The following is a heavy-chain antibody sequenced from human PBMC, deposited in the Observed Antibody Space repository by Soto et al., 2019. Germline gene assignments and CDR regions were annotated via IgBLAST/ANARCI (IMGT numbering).Heavy chain of an antibody. CDR2: LYDLDGT. J-gene: IGHJ3*02. CDR3: ATWHLQEHAYDI. CDR1: GFTVSGKKY. Sequence: GESLKISCAAFGFTVSGKKYVAWVRQAPGKGLEWVSALYDLDGTYYADSVKGRFTTSSDSSRATVYLQMNSLRPDDTAVYSCATWHLQEHAYDIWGQGTMVTVSS. V-gene: IGHV3-53*01. D-gene: IGHD1-1*01.